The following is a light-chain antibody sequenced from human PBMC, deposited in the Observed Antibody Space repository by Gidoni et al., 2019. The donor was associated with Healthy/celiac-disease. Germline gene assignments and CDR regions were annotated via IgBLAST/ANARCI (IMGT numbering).Light chain of an antibody. Sequence: DIQLTQPPSSLSASVGDRVTITCRASQSISSYLNWYQQKPGEAPQLLIYAASSLQWGVPARFRGSGSGKDFTLTSSSLQPEDFATYYCQQSYSTKYTFGQGTKLEIK. V-gene: IGKV1-39*01. CDR3: QQSYSTKYT. CDR1: QSISSY. J-gene: IGKJ2*01. CDR2: AAS.